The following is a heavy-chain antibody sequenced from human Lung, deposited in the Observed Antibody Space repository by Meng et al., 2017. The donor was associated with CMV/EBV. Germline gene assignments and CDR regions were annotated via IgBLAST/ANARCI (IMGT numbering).Heavy chain of an antibody. D-gene: IGHD3-3*01. V-gene: IGHV1-18*01. CDR1: GYTFTSYG. J-gene: IGHJ6*02. CDR2: ISAYNGNT. CDR3: ARDPIRVLRFLEWNYYYYGMDV. Sequence: ASVKVSCKASGYTFTSYGISWVRQAPGQGLEWMGWISAYNGNTNYAHKLQGRVTMTTDTSTSTAYMELRSLRSDDTAVYYCARDPIRVLRFLEWNYYYYGMDVWGQGXTVTVSS.